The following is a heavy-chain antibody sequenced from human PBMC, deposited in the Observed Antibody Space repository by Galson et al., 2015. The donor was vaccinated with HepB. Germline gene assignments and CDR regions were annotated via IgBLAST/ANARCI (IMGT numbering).Heavy chain of an antibody. CDR3: VKGRLDDFWSGQLVY. J-gene: IGHJ4*02. D-gene: IGHD3-3*01. V-gene: IGHV3-30*18. CDR2: ISFDGTNK. Sequence: SLRLSCAASGFSFSSYGMHWVRQAPGKGLEWVAVISFDGTNKSYGDSVRGRFTISRDNSKNMLYLQMTSLRADDTAVYYCVKGRLDDFWSGQLVYWGQGNLVTVSS. CDR1: GFSFSSYG.